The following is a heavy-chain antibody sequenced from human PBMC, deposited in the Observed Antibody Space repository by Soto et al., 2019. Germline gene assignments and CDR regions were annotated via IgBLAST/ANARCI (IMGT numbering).Heavy chain of an antibody. CDR2: ISSSSSYI. Sequence: EVQLVESGGGLVKPGGSLRLSCAASGFTFSSYSMNWVRQAPGKGLEWVSSISSSSSYIYYADSVKGRFTISRDNAKNSLYLQMNSLRAEDTAVYYCARYKGYYGSGSYPFDYWGQGTLVTVSS. CDR3: ARYKGYYGSGSYPFDY. J-gene: IGHJ4*02. CDR1: GFTFSSYS. V-gene: IGHV3-21*01. D-gene: IGHD3-10*01.